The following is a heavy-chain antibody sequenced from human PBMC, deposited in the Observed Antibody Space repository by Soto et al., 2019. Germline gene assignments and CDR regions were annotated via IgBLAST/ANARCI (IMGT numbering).Heavy chain of an antibody. CDR1: GGTFSSQA. CDR2: IIPIFGTA. D-gene: IGHD1-1*01. Sequence: ASVKVSCKASGGTFSSQAISWVRQAPRQGLEWMGGIIPIFGTANYSQKFQGRVTIIADESTRTAHMELSSLRSEDTAVYYCARGVSSVQLERRHGMDVWGQGTTVTVSS. V-gene: IGHV1-69*13. CDR3: ARGVSSVQLERRHGMDV. J-gene: IGHJ6*02.